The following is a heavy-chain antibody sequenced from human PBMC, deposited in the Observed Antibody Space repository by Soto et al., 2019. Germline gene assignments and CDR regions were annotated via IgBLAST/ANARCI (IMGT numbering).Heavy chain of an antibody. J-gene: IGHJ6*02. CDR1: GGSISSYY. Sequence: KTSETLSLTCTVSGGSISSYYWSWIRQPAGKGLEWIGRIYTSGGTNFNPSLNSRVTMSRDTSKKQFSLKLTSVTAADTAVYYCARGAVAGVDYGMDVWGRGTTVTVSS. CDR2: IYTSGGT. D-gene: IGHD6-13*01. V-gene: IGHV4-4*07. CDR3: ARGAVAGVDYGMDV.